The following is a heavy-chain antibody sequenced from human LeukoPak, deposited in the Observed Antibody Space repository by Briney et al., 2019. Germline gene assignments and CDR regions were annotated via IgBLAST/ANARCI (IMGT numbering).Heavy chain of an antibody. CDR3: ARGGFSSRKYYYDSSGYYYLIPFDY. J-gene: IGHJ4*02. CDR1: GGSISSSSYY. Sequence: SETLSLTCTVSGGSISSSSYYWGWIRQPPGKGLEWIGSIYYSGSTYYNPSLKSRVTISVDTSKNQFSLKLSSVTAADTAVYYCARGGFSSRKYYYDSSGYYYLIPFDYWGQGTLVTASS. V-gene: IGHV4-39*01. D-gene: IGHD3-22*01. CDR2: IYYSGST.